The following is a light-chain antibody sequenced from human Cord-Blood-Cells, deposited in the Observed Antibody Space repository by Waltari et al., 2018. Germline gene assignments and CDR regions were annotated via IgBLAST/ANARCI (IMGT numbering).Light chain of an antibody. CDR1: SSDVGGYNY. Sequence: QSALTQPASVSGSPGQSITISCTGTSSDVGGYNYVSWYQQHPGKAPKLMIYDVSKRPSGVSNRFSGSTSGNTASLTISGLQAEDEADYYCSSYTSSSTPVVFGGGTKLTVL. CDR2: DVS. CDR3: SSYTSSSTPVV. V-gene: IGLV2-14*01. J-gene: IGLJ2*01.